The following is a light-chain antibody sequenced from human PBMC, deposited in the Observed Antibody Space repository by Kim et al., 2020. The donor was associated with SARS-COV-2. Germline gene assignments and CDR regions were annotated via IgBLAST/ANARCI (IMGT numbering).Light chain of an antibody. Sequence: GDRVTITCRASQGISSYLAWYQQKPGLAPKVLIYSASTLQSGVPSRFSGSGSGTDFTLTISSLQPEDFATYYCQQLSTYPLTFGGGTKVDI. CDR3: QQLSTYPLT. V-gene: IGKV1-9*01. J-gene: IGKJ4*01. CDR1: QGISSY. CDR2: SAS.